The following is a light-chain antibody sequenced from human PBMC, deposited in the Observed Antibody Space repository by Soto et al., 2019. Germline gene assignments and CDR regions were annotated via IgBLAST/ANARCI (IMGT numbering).Light chain of an antibody. CDR1: QSVYSN. Sequence: EIVMTQSPATLSVSPRERATLSCRASQSVYSNLAWYQQKPGQAPRLLIYGASTRATGIPARFSGSGSGTEFTLTINSLQSEDFAVYYCQQYNNWPPKFTFGQGTKLEIK. J-gene: IGKJ2*01. V-gene: IGKV3-15*01. CDR3: QQYNNWPPKFT. CDR2: GAS.